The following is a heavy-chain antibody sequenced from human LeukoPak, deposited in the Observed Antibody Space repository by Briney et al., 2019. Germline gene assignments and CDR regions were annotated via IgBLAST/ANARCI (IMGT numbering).Heavy chain of an antibody. D-gene: IGHD3-22*01. J-gene: IGHJ4*02. CDR2: IIPIFGAA. Sequence: SVKVSCKASVGTFISYAISWVRQAPGQGLEGRGGIIPIFGAANYTQKFQGRVTTTADKSTSTAYMEQSSLRAQETGVYFCARDLRDYYDSSGWGQGTLVTVSS. CDR1: VGTFISYA. V-gene: IGHV1-69*06. CDR3: ARDLRDYYDSSG.